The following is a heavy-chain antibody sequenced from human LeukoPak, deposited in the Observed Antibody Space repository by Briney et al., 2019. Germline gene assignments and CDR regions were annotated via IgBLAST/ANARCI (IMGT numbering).Heavy chain of an antibody. J-gene: IGHJ4*02. CDR1: GYAFNNYG. CDR2: VSAYNGDT. V-gene: IGHV1-18*01. CDR3: ARDPQRLRGYSYGKPFDY. D-gene: IGHD5-18*01. Sequence: ASVKVSCKASGYAFNNYGISWVRQAPGQGLEWMGWVSAYNGDTNYAQKLQGRVTMTTDTSTSTAYMELRSLRSDDTAVYYCARDPQRLRGYSYGKPFDYWGQGTLVTVSS.